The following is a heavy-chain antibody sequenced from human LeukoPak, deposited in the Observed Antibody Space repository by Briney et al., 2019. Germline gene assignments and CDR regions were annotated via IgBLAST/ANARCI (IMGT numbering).Heavy chain of an antibody. CDR1: GFTFSSYS. CDR2: ISSSSSYI. Sequence: SGGSLRLSCAASGFTFSSYSMNWVRQAPGKGLEWVSSISSSSSYIYYADSVKGRFTISRDNAKNSLYLQMNSLRAEDTAVYYCAVDTAMAKKYYFDYWGQGTLVTVSS. V-gene: IGHV3-21*01. D-gene: IGHD5-18*01. J-gene: IGHJ4*02. CDR3: AVDTAMAKKYYFDY.